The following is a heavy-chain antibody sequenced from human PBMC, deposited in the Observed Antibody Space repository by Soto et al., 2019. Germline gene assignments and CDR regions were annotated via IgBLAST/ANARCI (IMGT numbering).Heavy chain of an antibody. D-gene: IGHD6-13*01. CDR1: GGSISSGGYS. J-gene: IGHJ2*01. CDR3: ARKTAAADANGDFDL. CDR2: IEHSGST. V-gene: IGHV4-30-2*01. Sequence: QLQLQESGSGLVKPSQPLSLTCAVSGGSISSGGYSWSWLRPPPGKGLEWIGYIEHSGSTYYHPSLKSRGTISGDRSKNQCSLKLSAVTAADTAVYYCARKTAAADANGDFDLWGRGTLVTVSS.